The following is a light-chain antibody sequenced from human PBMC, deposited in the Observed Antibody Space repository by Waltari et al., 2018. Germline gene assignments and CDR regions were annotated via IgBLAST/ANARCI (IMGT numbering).Light chain of an antibody. V-gene: IGLV3-25*03. CDR1: VFATQY. CDR2: KNN. Sequence: SHALTPPPPVSVSPGQPARLTCSGDVFATQYTSSYQQNQGQAPVVVMFKNNERPSGLPERFFGSRSETTVTLMIIGAQEEDEADYYCQSSDITGTYGVFGGGTKLTVL. J-gene: IGLJ3*02. CDR3: QSSDITGTYGV.